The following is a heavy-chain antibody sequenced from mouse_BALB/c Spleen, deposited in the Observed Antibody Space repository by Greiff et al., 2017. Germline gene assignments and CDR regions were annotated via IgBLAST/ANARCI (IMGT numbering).Heavy chain of an antibody. V-gene: IGHV1-9*01. J-gene: IGHJ2*01. CDR3: ASYYYGSPSFDD. Sequence: QVQLQQSGAELMKPGASVKISCKATGYTFSSYWIEWVKQRPGHGLEWIGEILPGSGSTNYNEKFKGKATFTADTSSNTAYMQLSSLTSEDSAVYYCASYYYGSPSFDDWGQGTTLTVSS. CDR1: GYTFSSYW. CDR2: ILPGSGST. D-gene: IGHD1-1*01.